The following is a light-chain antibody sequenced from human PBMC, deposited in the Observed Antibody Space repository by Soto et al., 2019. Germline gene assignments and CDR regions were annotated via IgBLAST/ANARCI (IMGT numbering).Light chain of an antibody. V-gene: IGLV2-14*01. CDR3: SSYTTNTTLV. Sequence: QSVLAQPASVSGSPGQSITISCTGTTSDVGNYNYVSWFQQHPGKPPKLMIYEVTNRPSGVSNRFSGSKAGTTASLTISGLQAEDEADYYCSSYTTNTTLVFGTGTKVTVL. CDR1: TSDVGNYNY. J-gene: IGLJ1*01. CDR2: EVT.